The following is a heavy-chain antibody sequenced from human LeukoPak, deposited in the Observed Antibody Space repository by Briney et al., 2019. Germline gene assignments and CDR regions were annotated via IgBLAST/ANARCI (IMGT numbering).Heavy chain of an antibody. J-gene: IGHJ6*02. CDR1: GFTFSNAW. D-gene: IGHD1-26*01. CDR2: IKSKTDGGTT. CDR3: ARESEAPTSYYYYGMDV. Sequence: GGSLRLSCAASGFTFSNAWMSWVRQAPGKGLEWVGRIKSKTDGGTTDYAAPVKGRFTISRDNSKNTLYLQMNSLRAEDTAVYYCARESEAPTSYYYYGMDVWGQGTTVTVSS. V-gene: IGHV3-15*01.